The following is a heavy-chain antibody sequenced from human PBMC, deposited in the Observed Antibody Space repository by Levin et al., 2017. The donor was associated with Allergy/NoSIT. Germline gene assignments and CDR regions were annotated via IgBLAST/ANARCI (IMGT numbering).Heavy chain of an antibody. Sequence: LAGGSLRLSCEVSGFTFSSRAMTWVRQAAGKGLEWVSGITGDGDDTHYADSVKGRFTISRDNSKNTLYLQMSSLRADDTATYYCAKGNTIFGVGRLDYWGQGTLVTVSS. D-gene: IGHD3-3*01. CDR3: AKGNTIFGVGRLDY. CDR1: GFTFSSRA. CDR2: ITGDGDDT. V-gene: IGHV3-23*01. J-gene: IGHJ4*02.